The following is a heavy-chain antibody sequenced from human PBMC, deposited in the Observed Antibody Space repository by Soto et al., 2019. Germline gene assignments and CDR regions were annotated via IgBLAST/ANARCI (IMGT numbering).Heavy chain of an antibody. Sequence: EVQLVESGGGSVQPGGSLRLSCAASGFSFSSYFMAWVRQAPGEGLVSVSHVPGDGSRASYADSVRGRFTISRANAKNTLYLQMDSLRDEDTAMYYCARENWYSLDVWGQGTTVTVSS. J-gene: IGHJ6*02. CDR2: VPGDGSRA. CDR1: GFSFSSYF. V-gene: IGHV3-74*01. CDR3: ARENWYSLDV. D-gene: IGHD1-26*01.